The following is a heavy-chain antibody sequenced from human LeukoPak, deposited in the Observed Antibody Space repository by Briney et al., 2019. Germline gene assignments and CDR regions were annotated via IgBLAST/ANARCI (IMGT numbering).Heavy chain of an antibody. CDR3: AKGIAAAGTDY. CDR1: GFTFSSYA. Sequence: PGGSLRLSCAASGFTFSSYAMSWVRQAPGNGLEWVSAISGTGDTTYHADSVKGRFTISRDNSKNTLYLQMNSLRAEDTAVYYCAKGIAAAGTDYWGQGTPVTVSS. CDR2: ISGTGDTT. V-gene: IGHV3-23*01. J-gene: IGHJ4*02. D-gene: IGHD6-13*01.